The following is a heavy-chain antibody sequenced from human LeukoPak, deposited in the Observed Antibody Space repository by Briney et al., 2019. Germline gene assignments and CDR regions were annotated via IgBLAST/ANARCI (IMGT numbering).Heavy chain of an antibody. CDR3: ARRRYSGYEDDY. V-gene: IGHV4-30-2*03. Sequence: SQTLSLTCTVSGGSISSGGYYWSWIRQPPGKGLEWIGYIYHSGSTYYNPSLKSRVTISVDTSKNQFSLKLSSVTAADTAVYYCARRRYSGYEDDYWGQGTLVTVSS. CDR1: GGSISSGGYY. CDR2: IYHSGST. J-gene: IGHJ4*02. D-gene: IGHD5-12*01.